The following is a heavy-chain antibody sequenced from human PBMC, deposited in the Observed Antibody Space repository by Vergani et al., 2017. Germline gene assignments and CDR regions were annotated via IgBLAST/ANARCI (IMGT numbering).Heavy chain of an antibody. J-gene: IGHJ5*02. CDR1: GGSISSGGHS. CDR3: ARAVAAAGPNGFDP. Sequence: QLQLQESGSGLVKPSQTLSLTCAVPGGSISSGGHSWSWLREPPGKGLEWIGYIYHSGSTYYNPSLKGRVTISVDRAKNQFSLKLNSVTAADTAVYYCARAVAAAGPNGFDPWGQGTLVTVSS. CDR2: IYHSGST. D-gene: IGHD6-13*01. V-gene: IGHV4-30-2*01.